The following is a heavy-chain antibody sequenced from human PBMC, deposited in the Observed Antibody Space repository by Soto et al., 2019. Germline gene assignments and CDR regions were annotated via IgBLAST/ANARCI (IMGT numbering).Heavy chain of an antibody. Sequence: GGSLRLSCAASGFIFSDFSMNWVRQAPGKGLEWVASIGSSGGNSFYADSVKGRFIISGDNAKTSLDLQINSLRAEDTAVYYCAREKRHKPLGGRFGMDVWGQGTTVTVSS. D-gene: IGHD1-26*01. CDR2: IGSSGGNS. CDR1: GFIFSDFS. CDR3: AREKRHKPLGGRFGMDV. J-gene: IGHJ6*02. V-gene: IGHV3-21*04.